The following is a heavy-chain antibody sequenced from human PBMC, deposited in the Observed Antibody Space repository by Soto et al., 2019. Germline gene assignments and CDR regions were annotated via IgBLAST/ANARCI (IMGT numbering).Heavy chain of an antibody. CDR3: ARSTTVTTGIDY. CDR2: IYHSGST. CDR1: SGSISSSNW. V-gene: IGHV4-4*02. Sequence: SETLSLTCAVSSGSISSSNWWSWVRQPPGKGLGWIGEIYHSGSTNYNPSLKSRVTISVDKSKNQFSLKLSSVTAADTAVYYCARSTTVTTGIDYWGQGTLVTVSS. D-gene: IGHD4-17*01. J-gene: IGHJ4*02.